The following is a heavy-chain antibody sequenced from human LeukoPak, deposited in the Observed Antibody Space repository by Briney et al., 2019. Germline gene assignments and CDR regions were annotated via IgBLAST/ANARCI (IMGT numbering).Heavy chain of an antibody. CDR2: ISPYNGNT. D-gene: IGHD3-22*01. CDR1: GYTFISYG. J-gene: IGHJ3*02. V-gene: IGHV1-18*01. CDR3: AAGHYDSSGYYYFAFDI. Sequence: GASVKVSCKASGYTFISYGINWVRQAPGQGLEWMGWISPYNGNTNYAQNLQGRVTMTTDTSTSTTYMELRSLRSEDTAVYYCAAGHYDSSGYYYFAFDIWGQGTMVTVSS.